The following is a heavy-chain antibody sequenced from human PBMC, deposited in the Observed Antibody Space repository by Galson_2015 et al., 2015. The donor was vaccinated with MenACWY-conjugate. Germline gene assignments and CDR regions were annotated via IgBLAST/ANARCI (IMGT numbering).Heavy chain of an antibody. D-gene: IGHD4-17*01. CDR3: ARPGGDYEQRTFFDY. CDR2: IIPVFHTT. Sequence: SVKVSCKASGDSFNTYSFNWLRQAPGQGPEWLGGIIPVFHTTDYAQRFQGRPTITADESTSTVYMELSSLRSDDTAIYYCARPGGDYEQRTFFDYWGRGTLVTVSS. CDR1: GDSFNTYS. J-gene: IGHJ4*02. V-gene: IGHV1-69*13.